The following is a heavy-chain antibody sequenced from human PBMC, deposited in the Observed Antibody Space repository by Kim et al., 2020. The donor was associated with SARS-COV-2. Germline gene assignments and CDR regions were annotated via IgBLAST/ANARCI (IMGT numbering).Heavy chain of an antibody. J-gene: IGHJ6*01. D-gene: IGHD2-21*02. CDR3: ARGYSGGDCRCDYYY. CDR1: GFTFSGFE. V-gene: IGHV3-48*03. Sequence: GGSLRLSCVASGFTFSGFEINWVRQAPGKGLEWVSYISSSGNTIYYADSVKGRFTISRDNTRNSLFLQMNSLRAEDTALYYCARGYSGGDCRCDYYY. CDR2: ISSSGNTI.